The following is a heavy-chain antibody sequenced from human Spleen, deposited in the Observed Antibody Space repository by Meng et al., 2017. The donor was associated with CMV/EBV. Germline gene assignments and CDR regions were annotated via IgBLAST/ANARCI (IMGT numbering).Heavy chain of an antibody. D-gene: IGHD3-3*01. Sequence: GGSLRLSCAASGFTFSSYSMNWVRQAPGKGPEWVSSISSGSGYRSYTDSVRGRFTISRDNAKKSLYLQMNSLRAEDTAVYYCARDSDDYDFWSAYYTDAFDFWGQGTLVTVSS. CDR2: ISSGSGYR. V-gene: IGHV3-21*01. J-gene: IGHJ4*02. CDR1: GFTFSSYS. CDR3: ARDSDDYDFWSAYYTDAFDF.